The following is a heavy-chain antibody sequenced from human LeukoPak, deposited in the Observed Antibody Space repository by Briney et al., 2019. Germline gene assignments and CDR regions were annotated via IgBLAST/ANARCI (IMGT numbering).Heavy chain of an antibody. Sequence: GGSLRLSCIATGFTFSNYGMHWVRQAPGKGLEWVAFIRYDGSHKYYADSVKGRFTISRDDSKYTLYLQMNSLRVEDTAVYYCAKDLLRDRWFGESWGQGTLVTVSS. J-gene: IGHJ5*02. D-gene: IGHD3-10*01. CDR1: GFTFSNYG. CDR3: AKDLLRDRWFGES. V-gene: IGHV3-30*02. CDR2: IRYDGSHK.